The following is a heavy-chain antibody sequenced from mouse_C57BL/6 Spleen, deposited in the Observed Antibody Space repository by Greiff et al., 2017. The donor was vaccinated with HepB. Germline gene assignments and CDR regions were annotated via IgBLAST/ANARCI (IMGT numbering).Heavy chain of an antibody. CDR3: ARKGDDGYYGAMDY. J-gene: IGHJ4*01. D-gene: IGHD2-3*01. CDR2: IDTSDSYT. V-gene: IGHV1-50*01. Sequence: QVQLQQPGAELVKPGASVKLSCKASGYTFTSYWMQWVKQRPGQGLEWIGEIDTSDSYTNYNQKFKGKATLTVDTSSSTAYMQLSSLTSEDSAVYYWARKGDDGYYGAMDYWGQGTSVTVSS. CDR1: GYTFTSYW.